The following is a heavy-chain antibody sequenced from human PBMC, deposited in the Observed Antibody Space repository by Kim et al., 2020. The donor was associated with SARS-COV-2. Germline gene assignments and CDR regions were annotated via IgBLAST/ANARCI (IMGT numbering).Heavy chain of an antibody. CDR1: GFTFSSYG. Sequence: GGSLRLSCAASGFTFSSYGMHWVRQAPGGGLEWVAVISPDGTNKYYADSVKGRFTISRDNSKNTLYLQMNSLRAEDTAVYFCARDTSYSSSWNFDYLGQG. CDR2: ISPDGTNK. V-gene: IGHV3-33*01. J-gene: IGHJ4*02. CDR3: ARDTSYSSSWNFDY. D-gene: IGHD2-2*01.